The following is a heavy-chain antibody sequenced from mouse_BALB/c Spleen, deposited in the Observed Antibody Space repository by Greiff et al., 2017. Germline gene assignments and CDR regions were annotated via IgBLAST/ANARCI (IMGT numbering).Heavy chain of an antibody. Sequence: EVQLVESGGGLVKPGGSLKLSCAASGFTFSDYYMYWVRQTPEKRLEWVATISDGGSYTYYPDSVKGRFTISRDNAKNNLYLQMSSLKSEDTAMYYCARGDYRYDEGYYYAMDYWGQGTSVTVSS. J-gene: IGHJ4*01. V-gene: IGHV5-4*02. CDR3: ARGDYRYDEGYYYAMDY. D-gene: IGHD2-14*01. CDR2: ISDGGSYT. CDR1: GFTFSDYY.